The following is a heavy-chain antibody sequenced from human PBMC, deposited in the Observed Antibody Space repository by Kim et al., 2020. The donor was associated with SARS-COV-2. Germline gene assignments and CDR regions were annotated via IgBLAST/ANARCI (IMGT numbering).Heavy chain of an antibody. Sequence: KGRVTISVDTSKNQFSLKLSSVTAADTAVYYCARAGIVVVPAAMGGWFDPWGQGTLVTVSS. V-gene: IGHV4-30-2*05. CDR3: ARAGIVVVPAAMGGWFDP. J-gene: IGHJ5*02. D-gene: IGHD2-2*01.